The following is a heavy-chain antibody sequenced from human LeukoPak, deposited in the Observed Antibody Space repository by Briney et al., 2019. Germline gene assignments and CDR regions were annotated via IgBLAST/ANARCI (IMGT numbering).Heavy chain of an antibody. CDR1: GGSISSYY. V-gene: IGHV4-4*07. CDR3: ARDLGSSGWYGSYYFDY. CDR2: IYTSGST. Sequence: SEILSLTCTVSGGSISSYYWSWIRQPAGKGLEWIGRIYTSGSTNYNPSLKSRVTMSVDTSKNQFSLKLSSVTAADTAVYYCARDLGSSGWYGSYYFDYWGQGTLVTVSS. D-gene: IGHD6-19*01. J-gene: IGHJ4*02.